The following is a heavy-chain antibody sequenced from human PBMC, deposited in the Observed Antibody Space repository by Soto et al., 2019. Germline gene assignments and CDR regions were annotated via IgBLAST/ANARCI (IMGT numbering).Heavy chain of an antibody. CDR2: ISYDGSNK. CDR3: ATNSGWYPMWYFDY. V-gene: IGHV3-30*03. Sequence: GGSLRLSCAASGFTFSSYGMHWVRQAPGKGLEWVAVISYDGSNKYYADSVKGRFTISRDNSKNTLYLQMNSLRAEDTAVYYCATNSGWYPMWYFDYWGQGTLVTVSS. J-gene: IGHJ4*02. D-gene: IGHD6-19*01. CDR1: GFTFSSYG.